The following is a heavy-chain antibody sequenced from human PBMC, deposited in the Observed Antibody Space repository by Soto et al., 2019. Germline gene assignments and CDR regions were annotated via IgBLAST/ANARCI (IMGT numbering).Heavy chain of an antibody. V-gene: IGHV3-33*01. Sequence: QVQLVESGGGVVQPGRSLRLSCAASGFTFSSYGMHWVRQAPGKGLEWVAVIWYDGSNKYYADSVKGRFTISRDNSKNTLYLQMNSLRAEDTAVYYCARGGDILTVGGWFDPWGQGTLVTVSS. CDR1: GFTFSSYG. CDR2: IWYDGSNK. D-gene: IGHD3-9*01. J-gene: IGHJ5*02. CDR3: ARGGDILTVGGWFDP.